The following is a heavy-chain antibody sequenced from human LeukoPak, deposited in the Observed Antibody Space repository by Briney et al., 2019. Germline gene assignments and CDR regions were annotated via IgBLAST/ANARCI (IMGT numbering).Heavy chain of an antibody. D-gene: IGHD3-10*01. CDR2: ITTSSRVI. CDR3: ARDGSGF. Sequence: GGSLRLSCAASGFTFSDYFMMWIRQAPGKGLEWISYITTSSRVIYYADSVKGRFTISRDNARNSLYLQMNDLRAEDTAVYYCARDGSGFWGQGTLVTVSS. CDR1: GFTFSDYF. V-gene: IGHV3-11*01. J-gene: IGHJ4*02.